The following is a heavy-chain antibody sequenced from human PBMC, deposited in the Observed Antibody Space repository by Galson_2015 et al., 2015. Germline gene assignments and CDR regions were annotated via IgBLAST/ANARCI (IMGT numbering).Heavy chain of an antibody. CDR2: TYYRSKWYN. CDR3: ARVSHGYYDFWSGFYPQPYGMDV. D-gene: IGHD3-3*01. Sequence: CAISGDSVSSNSAAWNWIRQSPSRGLEWLGRTYYRSKWYNDYAVSVKSRITINPDTSKNQFSLQLNSVTPEDTAVYYCARVSHGYYDFWSGFYPQPYGMDVWGQGTTVTVSS. V-gene: IGHV6-1*01. J-gene: IGHJ6*02. CDR1: GDSVSSNSAA.